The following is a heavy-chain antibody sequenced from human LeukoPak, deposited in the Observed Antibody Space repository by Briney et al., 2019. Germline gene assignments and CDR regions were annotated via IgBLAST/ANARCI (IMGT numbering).Heavy chain of an antibody. CDR2: IYYSGST. V-gene: IGHV4-39*07. D-gene: IGHD6-19*01. Sequence: ASETLSLTCTVSGGSISSSSYYWGWIRQPPGKGLEWIGSIYYSGSTNYNPSLKSRVTISVDTSKNQFSLKLSSVTAADTAMYYCARVIAVAGGVPPRYFDYWGQGTLVTVSS. CDR1: GGSISSSSYY. J-gene: IGHJ4*02. CDR3: ARVIAVAGGVPPRYFDY.